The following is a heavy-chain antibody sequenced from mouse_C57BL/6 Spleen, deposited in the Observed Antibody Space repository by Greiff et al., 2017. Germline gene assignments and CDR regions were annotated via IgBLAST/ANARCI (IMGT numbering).Heavy chain of an antibody. D-gene: IGHD2-5*01. Sequence: EVQLQQPGTELVKPGASVKMSCKASGYTFTDYNMHWVKQSHGKSLEWIGYINPNNGGTSYNQKFKGKATLAVNKSSSTAYMELRSLTSEDSAVYYCARWSYYSNWEGYFDVWGTGTTVTVSS. CDR3: ARWSYYSNWEGYFDV. CDR1: GYTFTDYN. V-gene: IGHV1-22*01. CDR2: INPNNGGT. J-gene: IGHJ1*03.